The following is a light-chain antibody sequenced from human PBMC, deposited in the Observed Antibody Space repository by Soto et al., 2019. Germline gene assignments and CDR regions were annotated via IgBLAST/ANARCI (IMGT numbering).Light chain of an antibody. Sequence: DIQMTQSPSTLSASVGDRVTITCRASQSISSWLAWYQQKAGKAPKLLIYKASTLEGGVPSRFSGSGSGTEFTLTISSLQPDAFATYYCQQYNNYPTFGGGTKVDIK. CDR3: QQYNNYPT. CDR1: QSISSW. CDR2: KAS. V-gene: IGKV1-5*03. J-gene: IGKJ4*01.